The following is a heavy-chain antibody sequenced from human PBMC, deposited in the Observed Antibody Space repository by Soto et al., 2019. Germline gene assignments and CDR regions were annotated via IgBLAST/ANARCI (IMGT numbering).Heavy chain of an antibody. CDR3: AKHRGDGNYVFDY. CDR2: VNYGGST. Sequence: SQTLSLTCDISGDSVSSDSTAWSWIRLPPGKGLEWIGYVNYGGSTNYNPSLKSPVTISLDASKNQFSLKVKSVTAADTAVYYCAKHRGDGNYVFDYWGQGILVTVSS. D-gene: IGHD1-7*01. J-gene: IGHJ4*02. CDR1: GDSVSSDSTA. V-gene: IGHV4-61*01.